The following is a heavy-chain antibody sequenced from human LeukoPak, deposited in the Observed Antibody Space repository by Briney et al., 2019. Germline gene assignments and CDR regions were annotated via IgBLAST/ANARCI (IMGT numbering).Heavy chain of an antibody. CDR2: ISWISGNI. CDR3: ASGQGYYYYVDV. D-gene: IGHD1-14*01. CDR1: GFTFDDYA. Sequence: TGGSLRLSCAASGFTFDDYAMHWVRQAPGKGLEWVSGISWISGNIGYADSVKGRFTISRDNAKNSLYLQMNSLRAEDTALYYCASGQGYYYYVDVWGKGTTVTVSS. J-gene: IGHJ6*03. V-gene: IGHV3-9*01.